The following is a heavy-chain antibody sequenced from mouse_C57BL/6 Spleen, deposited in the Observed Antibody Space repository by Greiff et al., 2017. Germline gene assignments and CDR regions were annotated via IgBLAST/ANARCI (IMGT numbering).Heavy chain of an antibody. J-gene: IGHJ2*01. D-gene: IGHD2-4*01. CDR3: ASHYDYLLDY. CDR1: GYTFTDYY. CDR2: INPNNGGT. Sequence: EVQLQQSGPELVKPGASVKISCKASGYTFTDYYMNWVKQSHGKSLEWIGDINPNNGGTSYNQKFKGKATLTVDKSSSTAYMELRSLTSEDSAVYYCASHYDYLLDYWGQGTTLTVST. V-gene: IGHV1-26*01.